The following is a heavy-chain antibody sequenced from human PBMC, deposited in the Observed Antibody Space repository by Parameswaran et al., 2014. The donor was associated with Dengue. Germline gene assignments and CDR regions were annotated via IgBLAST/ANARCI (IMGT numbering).Heavy chain of an antibody. J-gene: IGHJ5*02. CDR3: ARVQAGIIAAAGTNWFDP. CDR1: GGSISSGGYY. V-gene: IGHV4-31*03. Sequence: LRLSCTVSGGSISSGGYYWSWIRQHPGKGLEWIGYIYYSGSTYYNPSLKSRVTISVDTSKNQFSLKLSSVTAADTAVYYCARVQAGIIAAAGTNWFDPWGQGTLVTVSS. CDR2: IYYSGST. D-gene: IGHD6-13*01.